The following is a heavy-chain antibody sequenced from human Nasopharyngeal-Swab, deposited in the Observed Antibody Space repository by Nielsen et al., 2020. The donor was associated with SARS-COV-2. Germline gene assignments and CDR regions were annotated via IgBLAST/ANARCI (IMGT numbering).Heavy chain of an antibody. J-gene: IGHJ4*02. CDR1: GGTFSSYA. D-gene: IGHD3-22*01. Sequence: SVKVSCKASGGTFSSYAISWVRQAPGQGLEWMGGIIPIFGTANYAQKFQGRVTITADESTSTAYMELSSLRSEDTAVYYCASTPGPYYYDSSGYYYGSSNYFDYWGQGTLVTVSS. CDR3: ASTPGPYYYDSSGYYYGSSNYFDY. V-gene: IGHV1-69*13. CDR2: IIPIFGTA.